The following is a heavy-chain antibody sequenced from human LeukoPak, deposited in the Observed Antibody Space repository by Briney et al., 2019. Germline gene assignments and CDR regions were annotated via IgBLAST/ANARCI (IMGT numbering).Heavy chain of an antibody. CDR2: IYYSGST. CDR3: ARYSQGGWIGDGGLFDY. V-gene: IGHV4-59*08. D-gene: IGHD1-26*01. Sequence: PSETLSLTCTVSGGSISSYYWSWIRQPPGKGLEWIGYIYYSGSTNYNPSLKSRVTISVDTSKNQFSLKLSSVTAADTAVYYCARYSQGGWIGDGGLFDYWGQGTLVTVSS. J-gene: IGHJ4*02. CDR1: GGSISSYY.